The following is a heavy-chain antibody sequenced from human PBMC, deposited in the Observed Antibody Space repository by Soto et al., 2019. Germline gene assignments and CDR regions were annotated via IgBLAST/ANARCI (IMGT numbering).Heavy chain of an antibody. Sequence: SETLPLTCTVSGGSISSYYWSWIRQPPGKGLEWIGYIYYSGSTNYNPSLKSRVTISVDTSKNQFSLKLSSVTAADTAVYYCARLIYYDFWSGPYYYYMDVWGKGTTVTVSS. V-gene: IGHV4-59*01. CDR3: ARLIYYDFWSGPYYYYMDV. CDR1: GGSISSYY. D-gene: IGHD3-3*01. J-gene: IGHJ6*03. CDR2: IYYSGST.